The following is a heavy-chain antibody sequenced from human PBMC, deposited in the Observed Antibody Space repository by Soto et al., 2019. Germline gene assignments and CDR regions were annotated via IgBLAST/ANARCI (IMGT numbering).Heavy chain of an antibody. V-gene: IGHV1-46*01. D-gene: IGHD2-15*01. J-gene: IGHJ4*02. CDR3: ARAGYCSGGTCFHGNCDY. Sequence: QVQLVQSGAEVKRPGASVKVSCKASGYTFTTYYMHWVRQAPGQGLEWLGIINPNGGRTTYAQKFQGRVNMTRDKTKSTVYLALSSLRSEDTAVYYCARAGYCSGGTCFHGNCDYWGQGTLVTVSA. CDR1: GYTFTTYY. CDR2: INPNGGRT.